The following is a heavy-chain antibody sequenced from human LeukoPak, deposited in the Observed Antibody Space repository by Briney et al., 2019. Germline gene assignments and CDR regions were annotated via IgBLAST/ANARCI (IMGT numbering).Heavy chain of an antibody. Sequence: GGSLRLSCAASGFIFNSYWMNWLRQAPGKGLEWVANVDQDGSEKYYVGSVKGRFTISRDNTKNALYLQMNSLRVEDTAVYYCARGWATSRRKAFDIWGQGTMVTVSS. D-gene: IGHD3-16*01. CDR2: VDQDGSEK. CDR1: GFIFNSYW. V-gene: IGHV3-7*03. CDR3: ARGWATSRRKAFDI. J-gene: IGHJ3*02.